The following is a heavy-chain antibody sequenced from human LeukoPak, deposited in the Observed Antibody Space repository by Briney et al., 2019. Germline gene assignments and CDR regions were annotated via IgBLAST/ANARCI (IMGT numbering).Heavy chain of an antibody. CDR2: INPNSGGT. V-gene: IGHV1-2*06. Sequence: ASVKVSCKASGYTFTGYFMHWVRQAPGQGLEWMGRINPNSGGTDYAQKFQGRVTMTRDTSINTAYMELSRLSSDDTAVYYCAREFNNNWPFDYRGQGTLVTVSS. CDR3: AREFNNNWPFDY. D-gene: IGHD1-1*01. CDR1: GYTFTGYF. J-gene: IGHJ4*02.